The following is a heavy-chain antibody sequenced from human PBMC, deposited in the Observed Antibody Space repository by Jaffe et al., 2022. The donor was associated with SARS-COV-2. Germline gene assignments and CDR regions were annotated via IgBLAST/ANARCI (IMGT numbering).Heavy chain of an antibody. CDR2: ISWNSGSI. CDR1: GFTFDDYA. Sequence: EVQLVESGGGLVQPGRSLRLSCAASGFTFDDYAMHWVRQAPGKGLEWVSGISWNSGSIGYADSVKGRFTISRDNAKNSLYLQMNSLRAEDTALYYCAKNGGSGSYRDGTTTYYYYGMDVWGQGTTVTVSS. J-gene: IGHJ6*02. D-gene: IGHD3-10*01. CDR3: AKNGGSGSYRDGTTTYYYYGMDV. V-gene: IGHV3-9*01.